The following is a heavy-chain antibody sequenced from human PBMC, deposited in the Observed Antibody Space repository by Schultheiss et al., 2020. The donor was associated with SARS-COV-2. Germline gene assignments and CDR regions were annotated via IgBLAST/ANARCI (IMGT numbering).Heavy chain of an antibody. D-gene: IGHD6-19*01. CDR1: GFTFSSYA. J-gene: IGHJ4*02. CDR3: ARGGQWLVQQRHFDY. CDR2: IYSGGST. V-gene: IGHV3-NL1*01. Sequence: GGSLRLSCAASGFTFSSYAMHWVRQAPGKGLEWVAVIYSGGSTYYADSVKGRFTISRDNSKNTLYLQMNSLRAEDTAVYYCARGGQWLVQQRHFDYWGQGTLVTVSS.